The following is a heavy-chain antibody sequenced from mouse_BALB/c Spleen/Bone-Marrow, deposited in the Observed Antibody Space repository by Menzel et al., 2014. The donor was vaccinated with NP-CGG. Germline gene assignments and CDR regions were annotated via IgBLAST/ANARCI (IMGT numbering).Heavy chain of an antibody. CDR3: TRGGNWEDFDY. V-gene: IGHV5-17*02. Sequence: EVKLVESGGGLVQPGGPRKLSCAASGFTFSSFGMHWVRQAPERGLEWVAYISSGSSTIFYADTVKGRFTISRDNPKNTLFLQMTSLRSEDTAMYYCTRGGNWEDFDYWGQGTTLTVSS. D-gene: IGHD4-1*01. CDR1: GFTFSSFG. J-gene: IGHJ2*01. CDR2: ISSGSSTI.